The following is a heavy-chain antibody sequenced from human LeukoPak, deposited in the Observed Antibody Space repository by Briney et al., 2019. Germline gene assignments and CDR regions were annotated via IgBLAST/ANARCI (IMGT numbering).Heavy chain of an antibody. Sequence: PGGSLRLSCAASGFTLSSYGMHWVRQAPGKGLEWVAVISYDGSNKYYADSVKGRFTISRDNSKNTLYLQMNSLRAEDTAVYYCAAHCSSTSCYGAYWGQGTLVTVSS. D-gene: IGHD2-2*01. CDR1: GFTLSSYG. V-gene: IGHV3-30*03. CDR2: ISYDGSNK. CDR3: AAHCSSTSCYGAY. J-gene: IGHJ4*02.